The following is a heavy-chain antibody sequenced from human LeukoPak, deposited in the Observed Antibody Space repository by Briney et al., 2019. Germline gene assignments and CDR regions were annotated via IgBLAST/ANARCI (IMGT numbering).Heavy chain of an antibody. Sequence: ASVKVSCKASGYTFTSYAMHWVRQAPGQRLEWMGWINAGNGNTKYSQKFQGRVTITRDTSASTAYMELSSLRSEDTAVYYCARAFYGSGSYLYWLDPWGQGTLVTVSS. J-gene: IGHJ5*02. D-gene: IGHD3-10*01. CDR2: INAGNGNT. V-gene: IGHV1-3*01. CDR3: ARAFYGSGSYLYWLDP. CDR1: GYTFTSYA.